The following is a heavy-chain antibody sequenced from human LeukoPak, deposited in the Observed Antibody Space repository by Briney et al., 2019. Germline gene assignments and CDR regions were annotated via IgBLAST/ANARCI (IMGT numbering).Heavy chain of an antibody. V-gene: IGHV3-15*01. J-gene: IGHJ4*02. CDR3: TTVVSWGWLVHHTTDY. CDR1: GFTVSSYY. CDR2: IKSKTDGGTT. D-gene: IGHD6-19*01. Sequence: PWGSLRLSCAASGFTVSSYYMSWVRQAPGKGLEWVGRIKSKTDGGTTDYAAPVKGRFTISRDDSKNTLYLQMNSLKTEDTAVYYCTTVVSWGWLVHHTTDYWGQGTLVTVSS.